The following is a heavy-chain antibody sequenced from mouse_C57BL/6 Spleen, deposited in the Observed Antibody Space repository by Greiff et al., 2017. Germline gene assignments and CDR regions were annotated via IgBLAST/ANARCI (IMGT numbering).Heavy chain of an antibody. CDR3: ARGDYDGPLRDYYAMDY. V-gene: IGHV1-63*01. CDR1: GYTFTNYW. CDR2: IYPGGGYT. Sequence: QVQLQQSGAELVRPGTSVKMSCKASGYTFTNYWIGWAKQRPGHGLEWIGDIYPGGGYTNYNEKFKGKATLTADKSSSTAYMQFSSLTSEDSAIYYCARGDYDGPLRDYYAMDYWGQGTSVTVSS. J-gene: IGHJ4*01. D-gene: IGHD2-4*01.